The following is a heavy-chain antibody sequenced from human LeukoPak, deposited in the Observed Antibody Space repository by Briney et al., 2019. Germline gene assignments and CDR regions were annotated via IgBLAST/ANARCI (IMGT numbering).Heavy chain of an antibody. J-gene: IGHJ4*02. V-gene: IGHV3-23*01. CDR1: GFTFSNYV. CDR2: ISSSGDSR. Sequence: GGSLRLSCAAPGFTFSNYVMNWVRQAPGRGLEGVSVISSSGDSRYYADSVKGRFTISRDNSKNTLYLQMNSLTVEDTAVYYCAKGGYDTRGYYYGFDYWGQGTVVTVPS. CDR3: AKGGYDTRGYYYGFDY. D-gene: IGHD3-22*01.